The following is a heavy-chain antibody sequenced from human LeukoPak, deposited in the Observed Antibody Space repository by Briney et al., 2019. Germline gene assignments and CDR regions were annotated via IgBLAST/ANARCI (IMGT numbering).Heavy chain of an antibody. V-gene: IGHV3-21*01. Sequence: GGSLRLSCAASGFTFSSYSMNWVRQAPGKGLEWVSSISSSSSYIYYAGSVKGRFTISRDNAKNSLYLQMNSLRAEDTAVYYCARGYHTYYYDSSGYYCFQHWGQGTLVTVSS. CDR3: ARGYHTYYYDSSGYYCFQH. J-gene: IGHJ1*01. CDR2: ISSSSSYI. D-gene: IGHD3-22*01. CDR1: GFTFSSYS.